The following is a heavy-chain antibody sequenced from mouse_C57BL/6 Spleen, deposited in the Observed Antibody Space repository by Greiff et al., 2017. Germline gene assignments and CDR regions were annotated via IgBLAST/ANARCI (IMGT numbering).Heavy chain of an antibody. CDR2: INPGCGGT. D-gene: IGHD2-1*01. CDR1: GYAFTNYL. Sequence: QVQLQQSGAELVRPGTSVKVSCKASGYAFTNYLIEWVKQRPGQGLEWIGVINPGCGGTNYNEKFKGKATLTADKSSSTAYMQLSSLTSEDSAVYFCARELPSHYYYAMYYWGQGTSVTVSS. V-gene: IGHV1-54*01. CDR3: ARELPSHYYYAMYY. J-gene: IGHJ4*01.